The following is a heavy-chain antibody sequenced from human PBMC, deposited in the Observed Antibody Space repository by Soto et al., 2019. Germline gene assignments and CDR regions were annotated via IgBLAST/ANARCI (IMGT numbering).Heavy chain of an antibody. J-gene: IGHJ5*02. V-gene: IGHV3-21*01. CDR3: ARSGLALPYSASHWFDP. D-gene: IGHD3-22*01. CDR1: GFTFSTYG. Sequence: VGSLRISCAASGFTFSTYGMNWVRKAPGKGLEWLSSISDSGHYIYYADSVKGRFTISRDNAKNSLFLQMNSLRGEDTAVYYCARSGLALPYSASHWFDPWGHGTLVTVSS. CDR2: ISDSGHYI.